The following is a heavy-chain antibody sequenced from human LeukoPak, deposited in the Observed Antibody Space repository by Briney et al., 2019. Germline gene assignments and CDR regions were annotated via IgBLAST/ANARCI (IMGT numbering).Heavy chain of an antibody. CDR1: GGSISSGGYY. D-gene: IGHD2-2*01. CDR3: ARESAAIKGMDV. J-gene: IGHJ6*02. CDR2: IYYSGST. V-gene: IGHV4-31*03. Sequence: SQTLSLTCTVSGGSISSGGYYWSWIRQHPVKGLEWIGYIYYSGSTYYNPSLKSRVSISVDTSKNQFSLKLSSVTAADTAVYYCARESAAIKGMDVWGQGTTVTVSS.